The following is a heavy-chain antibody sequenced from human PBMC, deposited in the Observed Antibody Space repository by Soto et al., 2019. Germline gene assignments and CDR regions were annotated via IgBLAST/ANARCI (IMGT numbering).Heavy chain of an antibody. CDR2: IIPIFGTA. CDR1: GGTFSSYA. Sequence: QVQLVQSGAEVKKPGSSVKVSCKASGGTFSSYAISWVRQAPGQGLEWMGGIIPIFGTANYAQKFQGRVTVTADKSTSTAYMELSSLRSEDTAVYYCARDQSRNPGGYYGMDVWGQGTTVTVSS. D-gene: IGHD2-15*01. V-gene: IGHV1-69*06. CDR3: ARDQSRNPGGYYGMDV. J-gene: IGHJ6*02.